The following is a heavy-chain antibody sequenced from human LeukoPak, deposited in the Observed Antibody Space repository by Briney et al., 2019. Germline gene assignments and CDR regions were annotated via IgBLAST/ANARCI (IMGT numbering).Heavy chain of an antibody. J-gene: IGHJ3*02. CDR1: GFTPTSYG. Sequence: GGSLRLSCAASGFTPTSYGMHCVRQAPGKGLEWVSAIWHDGSNKYYVDTVKGRFTISRDNSKNTMYLQMMRLRAEDTAVYYCARQYYDILTGGGDAFDIWGQGTMVTVSS. CDR2: IWHDGSNK. CDR3: ARQYYDILTGGGDAFDI. D-gene: IGHD3-9*01. V-gene: IGHV3-33*01.